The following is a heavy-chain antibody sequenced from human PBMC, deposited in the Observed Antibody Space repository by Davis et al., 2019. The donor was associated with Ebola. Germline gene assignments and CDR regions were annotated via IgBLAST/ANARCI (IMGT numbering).Heavy chain of an antibody. D-gene: IGHD2/OR15-2a*01. V-gene: IGHV4-34*01. Sequence: SETLSLTCAVYSGSFSGYNWTWIRQPPGKGLEWIGEINHSGSTNYNPSFKSRVTILVDTSKNQFSLNVRSVTAADTAMYYCARGRPFFWGQGTLVTVSS. J-gene: IGHJ4*02. CDR3: ARGRPFF. CDR1: SGSFSGYN. CDR2: INHSGST.